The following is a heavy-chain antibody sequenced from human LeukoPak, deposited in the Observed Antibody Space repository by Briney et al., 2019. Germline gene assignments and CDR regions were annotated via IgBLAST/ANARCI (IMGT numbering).Heavy chain of an antibody. D-gene: IGHD5-24*01. CDR1: GFIFSTYW. CDR2: INQNGSET. Sequence: GGPLRLSCAASGFIFSTYWMNWVRQAPGKGLEWVANINQNGSETFYVDSVKGRFTISRDNAKNSLYLLMNSLRAEDTAVYYCARDYMADWGQGTLVTVFS. V-gene: IGHV3-7*01. J-gene: IGHJ4*02. CDR3: ARDYMAD.